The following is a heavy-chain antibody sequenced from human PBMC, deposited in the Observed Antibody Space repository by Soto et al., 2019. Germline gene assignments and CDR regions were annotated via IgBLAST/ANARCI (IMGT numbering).Heavy chain of an antibody. CDR1: GFTFDDYG. D-gene: IGHD3-22*01. CDR2: ISGSGGST. J-gene: IGHJ6*02. CDR3: AKANGGRGYYDSSGYLYGMDV. V-gene: IGHV3-23*01. Sequence: PGGSLRLSCAASGFTFDDYGMSWVRQAPGKGLEWVSAISGSGGSTYYADSVKGRFTTSRDNSKNTLYLQMNSLRAEDTAVYYCAKANGGRGYYDSSGYLYGMDVWGQGTTVTVSS.